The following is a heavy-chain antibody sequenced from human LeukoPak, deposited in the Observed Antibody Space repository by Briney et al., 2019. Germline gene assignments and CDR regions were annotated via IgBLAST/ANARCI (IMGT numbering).Heavy chain of an antibody. Sequence: PGGSLRLSCAASGFTFDDYAMHWVRQAPGKGLEWVSLITWDGGSTFYADSVKGRFTLSRDNSKKSLYLQMHGLRVEDTALYYCAEERLRYLESWGQGTLVTVSS. CDR1: GFTFDDYA. CDR3: AEERLRYLES. V-gene: IGHV3-43D*04. D-gene: IGHD3-9*01. CDR2: ITWDGGST. J-gene: IGHJ4*02.